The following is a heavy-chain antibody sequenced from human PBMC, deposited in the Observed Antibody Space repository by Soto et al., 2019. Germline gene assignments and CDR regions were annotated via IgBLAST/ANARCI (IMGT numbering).Heavy chain of an antibody. CDR3: TRDAGYSSGWYGLYYYYGMDV. D-gene: IGHD6-19*01. Sequence: SGSLSCPAAGFPFGDYAMSWFRQAPWKGLEWVGFIRSKAYGGTTEYAASVKGRFTTSRDDSKSIAYLQMNSLKTEDTAVYYCTRDAGYSSGWYGLYYYYGMDVWGQGTTVTVSS. CDR1: GFPFGDYA. V-gene: IGHV3-49*03. CDR2: IRSKAYGGTT. J-gene: IGHJ6*02.